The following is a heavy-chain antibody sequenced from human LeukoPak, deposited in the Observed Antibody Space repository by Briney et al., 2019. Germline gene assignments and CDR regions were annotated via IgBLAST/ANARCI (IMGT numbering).Heavy chain of an antibody. CDR2: INHSGST. CDR3: ARGVDYYGV. V-gene: IGHV4-34*01. J-gene: IGHJ4*02. CDR1: GGSFSGYY. D-gene: IGHD3-10*01. Sequence: NPSETLSLTCAVYGGSFSGYYWSWIRQPPGKGLEWIGEINHSGSTNYNPSLKSRVTISVDTSKKQFSLKLSSVTAADTAVYYCARGVDYYGVWGQGTLVTVSS.